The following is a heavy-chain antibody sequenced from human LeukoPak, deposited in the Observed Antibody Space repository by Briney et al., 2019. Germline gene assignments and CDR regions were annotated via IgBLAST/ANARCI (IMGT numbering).Heavy chain of an antibody. D-gene: IGHD4-23*01. Sequence: WETLSLTCAVSGYSISSGNYWGWIRQPPGKGLDWIATMDHSGNTYYNPSLRSRLTISVDTSKNQFSLRLSSVTAADTAVYYCAKQGPTVVTHFDTWGQGTLVTVSS. CDR3: AKQGPTVVTHFDT. CDR1: GYSISSGNY. CDR2: MDHSGNT. J-gene: IGHJ4*02. V-gene: IGHV4-38-2*01.